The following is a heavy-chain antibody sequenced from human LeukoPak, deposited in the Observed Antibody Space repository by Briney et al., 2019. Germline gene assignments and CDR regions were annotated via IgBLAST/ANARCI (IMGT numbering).Heavy chain of an antibody. Sequence: VASVTVSCKATGYTFTSYGINWFRQGTRQRLEWMGLMHPNSENTDYAQKFEGGAIMTRNTSIGRAYMELVSLRAAVTAVYYCATSYYASGSMITWGQGTLVTVSS. J-gene: IGHJ5*02. D-gene: IGHD3-10*01. CDR2: MHPNSENT. V-gene: IGHV1-8*01. CDR3: ATSYYASGSMIT. CDR1: GYTFTSYG.